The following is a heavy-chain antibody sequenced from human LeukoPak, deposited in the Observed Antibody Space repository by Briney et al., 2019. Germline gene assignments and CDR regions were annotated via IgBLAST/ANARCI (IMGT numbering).Heavy chain of an antibody. CDR1: GGSISSGSYY. CDR3: ARVAVAGMVDY. J-gene: IGHJ4*02. V-gene: IGHV4-61*02. CDR2: IYTSGST. D-gene: IGHD6-19*01. Sequence: SETLSLTCTVSGGSISSGSYYWSWIRQPAGKGLEWIGRIYTSGSTDYNPSLKSRVTISVDTSKNQFSLKLSSVTAADTAVYYCARVAVAGMVDYWGQGTLVTVSS.